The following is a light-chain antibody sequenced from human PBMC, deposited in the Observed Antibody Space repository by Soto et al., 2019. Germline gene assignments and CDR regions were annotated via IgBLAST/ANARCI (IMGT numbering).Light chain of an antibody. CDR3: MQALQTPIT. CDR2: LGS. V-gene: IGKV2-28*01. CDR1: QSLLHSNGYNY. J-gene: IGKJ5*01. Sequence: DIVMTQSPLSLPVTPGEPASISCRSSQSLLHSNGYNYLDWYLQKPGQSPQLLIYLGSNRASGVSDRFSGSGSGTDFTLIISRVEAEDVGVYYCMQALQTPITFGQGTRLEIK.